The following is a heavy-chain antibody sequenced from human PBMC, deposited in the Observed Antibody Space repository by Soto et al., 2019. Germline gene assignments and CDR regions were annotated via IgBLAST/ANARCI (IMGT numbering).Heavy chain of an antibody. V-gene: IGHV5-10-1*01. CDR2: IDPSDSYT. J-gene: IGHJ6*02. Sequence: PGESLKISCKGSGYSFTSYWIGWVRQMPGKGLEWMGRIDPSDSYTNYSPSFQGHVTISADKSISTAYLQWSSLKASDTAMYYCARGIVVVPAASSYYYGMDVWGQGTTVTVSS. D-gene: IGHD2-2*01. CDR1: GYSFTSYW. CDR3: ARGIVVVPAASSYYYGMDV.